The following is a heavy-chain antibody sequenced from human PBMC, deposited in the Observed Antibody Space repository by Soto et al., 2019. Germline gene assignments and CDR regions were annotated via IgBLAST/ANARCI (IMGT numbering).Heavy chain of an antibody. CDR1: GFRFSTYN. CDR3: ARDRLSMVGGITYFFDY. CDR2: ISTTSFTI. Sequence: GGSLRLSCAASGFRFSTYNMDWVRQAPGKGPEWIAHISTTSFTIYYADSVKGRFTISRDNDRNSLYLEMNSLRAEDTAVYYCARDRLSMVGGITYFFDYWGQGTPVTVSS. D-gene: IGHD3-10*01. J-gene: IGHJ4*02. V-gene: IGHV3-48*01.